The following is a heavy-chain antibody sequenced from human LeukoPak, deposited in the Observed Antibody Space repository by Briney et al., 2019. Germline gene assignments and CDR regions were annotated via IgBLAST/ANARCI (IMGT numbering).Heavy chain of an antibody. D-gene: IGHD2-21*01. CDR2: MDPNSGNT. J-gene: IGHJ4*02. CDR3: AREFRVVAPTQGDDY. CDR1: GYTFTCYD. V-gene: IGHV1-8*01. Sequence: ASVKVTCKASGYTFTCYDINWVRQATGQGLEWMGWMDPNSGNTGYAQKFQGRVTMTRNTSISTAYMELSSLRSEDTAVYYCAREFRVVAPTQGDDYWGQGTLVTVSS.